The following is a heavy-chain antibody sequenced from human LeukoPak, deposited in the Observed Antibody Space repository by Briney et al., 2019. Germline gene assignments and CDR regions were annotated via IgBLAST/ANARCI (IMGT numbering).Heavy chain of an antibody. D-gene: IGHD2-8*02. Sequence: GGSLRLFCAVSGFVFSNAWMSWVRQAPGKGLEWVGRIKSKTNGATIDYATPLKGRFIISRDDSKNTLYLQMNSLNTEDTAVYYCNTDSLVQNYWGQGTLVTVSS. CDR1: GFVFSNAW. J-gene: IGHJ4*02. CDR2: IKSKTNGATI. CDR3: NTDSLVQNY. V-gene: IGHV3-15*01.